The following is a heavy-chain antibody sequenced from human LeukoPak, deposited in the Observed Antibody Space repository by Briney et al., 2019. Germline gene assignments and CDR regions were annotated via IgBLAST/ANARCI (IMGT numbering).Heavy chain of an antibody. CDR1: GFTVSSNY. CDR2: ITSGGNS. V-gene: IGHV3-66*01. D-gene: IGHD2-2*01. Sequence: GGSLRLSCAASGFTVSSNYMNWVRQAPGKGLEWVSVITSGGNSYYADSVKGRFTISRDNSKNTLYLQMNSLRAEDTAVYYCARGQCSSPSCRYFDYWGQGTLVTVSS. CDR3: ARGQCSSPSCRYFDY. J-gene: IGHJ4*02.